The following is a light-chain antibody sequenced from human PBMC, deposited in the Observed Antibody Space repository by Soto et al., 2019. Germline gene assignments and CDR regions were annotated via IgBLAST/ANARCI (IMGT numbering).Light chain of an antibody. CDR3: QSYDSSLSGWV. CDR1: SSNIGAGYD. Sequence: QSVLTQPPSVSGAPGPRVTISCTESSSNIGAGYDVHWYQQIPGTAPKLLIYGNSNRPSGVPDRFSGSKSGTSASLAITGLQAEDEADYYCQSYDSSLSGWVFGGGTKLTVL. J-gene: IGLJ3*02. CDR2: GNS. V-gene: IGLV1-40*01.